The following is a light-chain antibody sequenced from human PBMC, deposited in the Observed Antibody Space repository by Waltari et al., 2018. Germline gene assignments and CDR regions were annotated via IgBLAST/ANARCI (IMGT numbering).Light chain of an antibody. CDR2: VVS. J-gene: IGKJ5*01. CDR1: QSLLDSHGYNY. Sequence: DIVMTQSPLSMLVTPGEPASISCRSSQSLLDSHGYNYLDWYLQKPGQSPQILIYVVSNRASGVPDRFSGSGSGTDFTLKISRVEAEDAGVYYCMEALQSVTFGQGTRLEIK. CDR3: MEALQSVT. V-gene: IGKV2-28*01.